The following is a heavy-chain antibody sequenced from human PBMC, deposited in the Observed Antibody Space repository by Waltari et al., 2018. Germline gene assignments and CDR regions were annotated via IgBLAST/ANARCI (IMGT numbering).Heavy chain of an antibody. CDR3: ARGGGSLDY. Sequence: EVQLVESGGGLVRPGGSLRLSCAASGLTFNTYWMHWVRQAPGKGLVWVARINSEGSLISYAASVKGRFTISRDNAKNTLYLQMNSLRAEDTAVYYCARGGGSLDYWGQGTQVTVSS. CDR1: GLTFNTYW. CDR2: INSEGSLI. J-gene: IGHJ4*02. V-gene: IGHV3-74*01. D-gene: IGHD3-10*01.